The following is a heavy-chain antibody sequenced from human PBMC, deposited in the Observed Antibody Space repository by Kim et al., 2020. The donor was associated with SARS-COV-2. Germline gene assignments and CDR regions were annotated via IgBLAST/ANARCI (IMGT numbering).Heavy chain of an antibody. Sequence: SETLSLTCTVSGGSISGYYCNWIRHSPGKGLEWIGHIYYSGSTNYNPSLKSRVTISADTSKNQFSLKLTSVTAADTAGYYCARGLGWLTDDWGQGTLVTVSS. D-gene: IGHD2-21*01. J-gene: IGHJ4*02. CDR2: IYYSGST. CDR1: GGSISGYY. V-gene: IGHV4-59*01. CDR3: ARGLGWLTDD.